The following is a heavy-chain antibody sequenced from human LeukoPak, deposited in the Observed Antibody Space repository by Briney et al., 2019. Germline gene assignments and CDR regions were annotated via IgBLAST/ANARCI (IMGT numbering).Heavy chain of an antibody. V-gene: IGHV4-59*01. CDR3: ARELKVGNTGYYFDY. D-gene: IGHD2/OR15-2a*01. CDR1: GDSISVYY. J-gene: IGHJ4*02. CDR2: IYYSGST. Sequence: SESLSLTCTVSGDSISVYYWSWIRQPPGKGLEWIGYIYYSGSTNYNPSLKSRVTISVDTSKNQFSLKLNSVTAADTAVYYCARELKVGNTGYYFDYWGQGTLVTVSS.